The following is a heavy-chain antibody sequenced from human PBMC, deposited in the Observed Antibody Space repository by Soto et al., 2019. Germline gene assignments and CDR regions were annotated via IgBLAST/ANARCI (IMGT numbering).Heavy chain of an antibody. J-gene: IGHJ6*02. V-gene: IGHV3-23*01. Sequence: EVQLLESGGGLLQPGGSLRLACEASGFTFTSYGMSWVRQAPGKGLEWVSSVSGTGGNTYYADSVKGRFTISRDNFKNTLYLQMNSLRPDDTAVYYCARGGGMDVWGQGTTVTVSS. CDR1: GFTFTSYG. CDR3: ARGGGMDV. CDR2: VSGTGGNT.